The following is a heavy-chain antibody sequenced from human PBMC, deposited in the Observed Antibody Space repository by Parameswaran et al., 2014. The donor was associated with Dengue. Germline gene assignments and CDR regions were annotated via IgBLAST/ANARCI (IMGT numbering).Heavy chain of an antibody. D-gene: IGHD3-9*01. CDR3: ARVGRYFDWLLSHYYYYYGMDV. V-gene: IGHV1-3*01. Sequence: WVRQAPGQRLEWMGWINAGNGNTKYSQKFQGRVTITRDTSASTAYMELSSLRSEDTAVYYCARVGRYFDWLLSHYYYYYGMDVWGQGTTVTSP. J-gene: IGHJ6*02. CDR2: INAGNGNT.